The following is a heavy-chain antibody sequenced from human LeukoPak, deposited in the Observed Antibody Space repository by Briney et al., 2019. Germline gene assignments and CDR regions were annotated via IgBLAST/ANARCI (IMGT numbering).Heavy chain of an antibody. J-gene: IGHJ4*02. CDR1: GYTCTDYY. Sequence: ASVKVSCKASGYTCTDYYMHWVRQAPGQGLEWLGWINPNSGGTNYAQKFQGRVTMTRDTSISTAYMELSRLRSDDTAVYYCAREYYDSSAYNQEAIDYWGQGTLVTVSS. V-gene: IGHV1-2*02. CDR2: INPNSGGT. CDR3: AREYYDSSAYNQEAIDY. D-gene: IGHD3-22*01.